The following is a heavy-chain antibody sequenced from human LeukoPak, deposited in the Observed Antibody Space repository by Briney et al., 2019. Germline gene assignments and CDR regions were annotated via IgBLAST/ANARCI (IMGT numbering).Heavy chain of an antibody. CDR3: ARGPSSNWGDFDY. D-gene: IGHD7-27*01. V-gene: IGHV3-74*01. CDR2: INGGGSST. Sequence: PGGSLRLSCAASGFTFSSYWMHWVRQAPGKGLVWVSRINGGGSSTNYADSVKGRFTISRDNAKNTLYLQMNSLRGEDTAVYCCARGPSSNWGDFDYWGEGTLVSACS. J-gene: IGHJ4*02. CDR1: GFTFSSYW.